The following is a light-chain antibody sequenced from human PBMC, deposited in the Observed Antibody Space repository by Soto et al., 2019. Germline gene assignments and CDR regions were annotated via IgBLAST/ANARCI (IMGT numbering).Light chain of an antibody. CDR1: QSVSSY. CDR3: QQYNNWPWT. Sequence: EIVLTQSPATLSLSPGERATLSCRASQSVSSYLAWYQQKPGQAPRLLIYGASTRATGVPARFSGSGSGTEFTLTISSLQSEDIAVYSCQQYNNWPWTFGQGTKVDIK. V-gene: IGKV3-15*01. J-gene: IGKJ1*01. CDR2: GAS.